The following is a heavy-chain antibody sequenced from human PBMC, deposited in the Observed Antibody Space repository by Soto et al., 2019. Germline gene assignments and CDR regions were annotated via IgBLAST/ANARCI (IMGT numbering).Heavy chain of an antibody. CDR1: GYTFINYY. Sequence: ASVKVSCKASGYTFINYYMHWVRQAPGQGLEWLGVINPSGESTTYAQKFQGRVTMTRDTSTNTVYMELSSLRSEDTAVYYCAREDYYYYSGMDVWGQGTTVTVSS. CDR3: AREDYYYYSGMDV. CDR2: INPSGEST. J-gene: IGHJ6*02. V-gene: IGHV1-46*01.